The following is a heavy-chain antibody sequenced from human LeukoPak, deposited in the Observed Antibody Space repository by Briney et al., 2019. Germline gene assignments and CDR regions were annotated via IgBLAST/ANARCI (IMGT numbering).Heavy chain of an antibody. D-gene: IGHD2-21*01. V-gene: IGHV3-73*01. CDR2: IRTKATSYDA. J-gene: IGHJ4*02. Sequence: PGGSLRLSCAASGFTFSGSPMHWVRQASGKGLEWVGRIRTKATSYDAAYAASMKGRFTISRDDSKNTAYLQMNSLKTEDTAMYYCTREGCGATGCYTNDYWGQGTLVTVSS. CDR3: TREGCGATGCYTNDY. CDR1: GFTFSGSP.